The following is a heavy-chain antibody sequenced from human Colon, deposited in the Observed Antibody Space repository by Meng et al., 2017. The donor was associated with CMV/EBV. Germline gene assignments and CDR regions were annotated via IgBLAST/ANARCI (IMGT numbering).Heavy chain of an antibody. CDR2: VIGSGANT. D-gene: IGHD6-13*01. J-gene: IGHJ4*02. V-gene: IGHV3-23*01. CDR3: AKRYTNNWYYFDY. Sequence: GESLKISCAASGFTFSNYAMSWVRQAPGKGLEWVSTVIGSGANTYYADSVKGRFTISRDNSKNTLSLQMNSLRAEDTAIYYCAKRYTNNWYYFDYWGQGTLVTVSS. CDR1: GFTFSNYA.